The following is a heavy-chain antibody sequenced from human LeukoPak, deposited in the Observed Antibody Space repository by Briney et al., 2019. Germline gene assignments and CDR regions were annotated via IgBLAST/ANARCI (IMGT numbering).Heavy chain of an antibody. CDR3: ARVLMIVDNDAFDI. Sequence: SETLSLTCTVSGGSISSYYWSWIRQPPGKGLEWIGYVYYSGSTNYNPSLKSRVTISVDTSKNQFSLKLSSVTAADTAVYYCARVLMIVDNDAFDIWGQGTMVTVSS. V-gene: IGHV4-59*01. CDR1: GGSISSYY. J-gene: IGHJ3*02. D-gene: IGHD3-22*01. CDR2: VYYSGST.